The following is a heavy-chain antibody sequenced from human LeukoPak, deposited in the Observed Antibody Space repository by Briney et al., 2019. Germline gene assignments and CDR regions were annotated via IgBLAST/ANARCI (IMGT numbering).Heavy chain of an antibody. J-gene: IGHJ1*01. CDR3: ARGRWYSSSWYPPLFQH. CDR2: INSDGSST. D-gene: IGHD6-13*01. Sequence: GGSLRLSCAASGFTFSNYWMHWVRQAPGKGLVWVSRINSDGSSTSYADSVKGRFTISRDNAKNTLYLQMNSLRAEDTAVYYCARGRWYSSSWYPPLFQHWGQGTLVTVSS. V-gene: IGHV3-74*01. CDR1: GFTFSNYW.